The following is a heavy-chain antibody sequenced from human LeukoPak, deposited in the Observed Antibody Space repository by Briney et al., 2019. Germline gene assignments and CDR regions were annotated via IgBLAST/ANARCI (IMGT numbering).Heavy chain of an antibody. J-gene: IGHJ3*02. Sequence: GGSLRLSCTASGFTFSNYAMSLVRQAPGKGLEWVSDQSDTGAYTNYVGSAKGRFTISRDNSKNTLWLQMNSLRAEDTAVYYCARKWNGGFDIWSQGTMVTVSS. D-gene: IGHD1-1*01. CDR2: QSDTGAYT. CDR1: GFTFSNYA. V-gene: IGHV3-23*01. CDR3: ARKWNGGFDI.